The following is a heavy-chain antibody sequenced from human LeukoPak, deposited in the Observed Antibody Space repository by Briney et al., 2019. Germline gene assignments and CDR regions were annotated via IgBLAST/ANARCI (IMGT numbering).Heavy chain of an antibody. V-gene: IGHV4-59*08. CDR2: IYYSGST. CDR3: ARHVAGTVDY. J-gene: IGHJ4*02. CDR1: GGSISSYY. Sequence: SETLSLTCTVSGGSISSYYWSWIRQPPGKGLEWIGYIYYSGSTNYNPSLKSRVTISVDTSKNQFSLKLSSVTAADTAVYYCARHVAGTVDYWGQGTLVTVSS. D-gene: IGHD6-19*01.